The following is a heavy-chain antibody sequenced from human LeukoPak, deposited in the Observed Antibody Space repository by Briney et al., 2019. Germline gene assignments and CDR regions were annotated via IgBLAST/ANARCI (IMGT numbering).Heavy chain of an antibody. D-gene: IGHD3-22*01. V-gene: IGHV3-11*01. CDR1: GFTFSDYY. CDR3: ARRGVVIRVILVGFHKEAFYFDS. CDR2: ISSSGSTI. J-gene: IGHJ4*02. Sequence: GGSLRLSCAASGFTFSDYYMSWIRQAPGKGLEWVSYISSSGSTIYYADSVKGRFTISRDNPKNTLYLQMNSLRAEDTAVYFCARRGVVIRVILVGFHKEAFYFDSWGQGALVTVSS.